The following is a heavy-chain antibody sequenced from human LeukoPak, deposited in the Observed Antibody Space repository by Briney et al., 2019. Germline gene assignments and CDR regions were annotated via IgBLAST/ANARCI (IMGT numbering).Heavy chain of an antibody. CDR1: GGTFSSYA. Sequence: GASVKVSCXASGGTFSSYAISWVRQAPGQGLEWMGRIIPIFGTANYAQKFQGRVTITTDGSTSTAYMELSSLRSEDTAVYYCAGAEQWLGPFDYWGQGTLVTVSS. V-gene: IGHV1-69*05. CDR3: AGAEQWLGPFDY. J-gene: IGHJ4*02. D-gene: IGHD6-19*01. CDR2: IIPIFGTA.